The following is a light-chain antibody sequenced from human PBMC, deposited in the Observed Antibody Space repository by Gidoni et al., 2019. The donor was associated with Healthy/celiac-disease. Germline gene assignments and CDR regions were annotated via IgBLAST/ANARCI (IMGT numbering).Light chain of an antibody. CDR3: QVWDSSSDHVV. CDR2: DDG. Sequence: SYVLTQPPSVSVAPGKTARITCGGNKIGSKSVHWYQQKPGQAPVLVVYDDGDRPSGIPERFSGSNSGNTATLTISRVEAGDEADYYCQVWDSSSDHVVFGGGTKLTVL. J-gene: IGLJ2*01. V-gene: IGLV3-21*03. CDR1: KIGSKS.